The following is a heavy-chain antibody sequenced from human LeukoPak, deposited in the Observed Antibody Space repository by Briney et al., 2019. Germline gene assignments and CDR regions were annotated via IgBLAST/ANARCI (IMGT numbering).Heavy chain of an antibody. Sequence: GGSLRLSCAASGFTFSSYAMSWVRQAPGKGLDGSSAISGSGGSTYYADSVKGRFTISRDNSKNTLYLQTNSLRAEDTAVYYCAKVRLYYDSSGYYYAGGYFDYWGQGTLVTVSS. CDR3: AKVRLYYDSSGYYYAGGYFDY. CDR1: GFTFSSYA. CDR2: ISGSGGST. D-gene: IGHD3-22*01. J-gene: IGHJ4*02. V-gene: IGHV3-23*01.